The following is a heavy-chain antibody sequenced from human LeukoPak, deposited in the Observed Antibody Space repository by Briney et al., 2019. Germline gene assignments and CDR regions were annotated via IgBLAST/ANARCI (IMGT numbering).Heavy chain of an antibody. V-gene: IGHV3-53*01. CDR2: IYSGGTT. D-gene: IGHD4-23*01. CDR3: TRDRGYGGNSDIY. Sequence: GGSLRLSCAASGFTVSTNYMSWVRQAPGKGLEWVSVIYSGGTTYYADSVKGRFTISRDNSKNTLYLQMNSLRAEDTAVYYCTRDRGYGGNSDIYWGQGTPVTVSS. J-gene: IGHJ4*02. CDR1: GFTVSTNY.